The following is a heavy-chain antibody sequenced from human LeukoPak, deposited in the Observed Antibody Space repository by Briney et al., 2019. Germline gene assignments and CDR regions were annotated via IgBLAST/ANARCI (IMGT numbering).Heavy chain of an antibody. J-gene: IGHJ5*02. CDR3: AKDRYYDSSGYYSWTGFDP. V-gene: IGHV3-23*01. D-gene: IGHD3-22*01. CDR1: GFTFSSYA. Sequence: GASLRLSCAASGFTFSSYAMSWVRQAPGKGLEWGSAISGSGGRTYYADSVKGRFTISRDNSKNTLYLQMNSLRAEDTAVYYCAKDRYYDSSGYYSWTGFDPWGQGTLVTVSS. CDR2: ISGSGGRT.